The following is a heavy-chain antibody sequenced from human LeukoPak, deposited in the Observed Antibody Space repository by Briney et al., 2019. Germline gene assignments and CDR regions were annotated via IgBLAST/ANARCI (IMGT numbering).Heavy chain of an antibody. Sequence: GGSLRLSCTASGFTFGDYAMSGVRQAPGKGREWGGFIRRKAYGGTTEYAASVKGRFTISRDDSKSSAYLQMNSLKTEDTAVYHCTRDLGWLRPSPFDYWGQGTLVTVSS. V-gene: IGHV3-49*04. CDR1: GFTFGDYA. CDR3: TRDLGWLRPSPFDY. CDR2: IRRKAYGGTT. D-gene: IGHD5-12*01. J-gene: IGHJ4*02.